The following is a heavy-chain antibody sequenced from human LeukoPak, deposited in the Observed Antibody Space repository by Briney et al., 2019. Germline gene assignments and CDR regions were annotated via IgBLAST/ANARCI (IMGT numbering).Heavy chain of an antibody. J-gene: IGHJ4*02. Sequence: ASVKVSCKASGYTFTGYYMHWVRQAPGQGLEWMGGIIPIFGTANYAQKLRGRVTMTTDTSTSTAYMELRSLRSDDTAVYYCAREGSTSCYDYWGQGTLVTVYS. V-gene: IGHV1-18*04. CDR3: AREGSTSCYDY. CDR2: IIPIFGTA. CDR1: GYTFTGYY. D-gene: IGHD2-2*01.